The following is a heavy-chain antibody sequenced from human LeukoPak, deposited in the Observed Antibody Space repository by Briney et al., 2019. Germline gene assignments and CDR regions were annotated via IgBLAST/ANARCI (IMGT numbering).Heavy chain of an antibody. CDR1: GFTFRSFW. CDR2: INSDSGRT. CDR3: ARGRNGFFDY. D-gene: IGHD5-24*01. Sequence: GGSLRLSCAASGFTFRSFWMHWVRQAPGKGLVWVSQINSDSGRTRYADSVKGRLTISRDNAKNTVYLQINSLRAEDTAMYYCARGRNGFFDYWGHGTLVTVSS. V-gene: IGHV3-74*01. J-gene: IGHJ4*01.